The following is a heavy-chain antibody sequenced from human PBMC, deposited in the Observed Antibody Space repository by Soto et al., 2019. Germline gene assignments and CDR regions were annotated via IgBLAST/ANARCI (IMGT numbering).Heavy chain of an antibody. J-gene: IGHJ5*02. CDR3: ARASVDTAIGPFDP. Sequence: GASVKVSCKDSGYTFNSYARHWVRPAPGQRLEWMGWINAGNGNTKYSQKFQGRVTITRDTSASTAYMELSSLRSEDTAVYYCARASVDTAIGPFDPWGQGTLVTVSS. V-gene: IGHV1-3*01. CDR2: INAGNGNT. CDR1: GYTFNSYA. D-gene: IGHD5-18*01.